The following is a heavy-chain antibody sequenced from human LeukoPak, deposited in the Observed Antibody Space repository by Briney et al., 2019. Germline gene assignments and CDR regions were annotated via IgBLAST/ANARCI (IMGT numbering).Heavy chain of an antibody. J-gene: IGHJ4*02. Sequence: PGGLRKLCCGAAGFTCGSYAMSWIRQAPGKGLEWVSAISGSGGSTYYADSVRGRFTISRDNSKNTLYLQMNSLRAEDTAVYYCAKDRMVRGVEPDYFDYWGQGTLVTVSS. CDR2: ISGSGGST. D-gene: IGHD3-10*01. CDR3: AKDRMVRGVEPDYFDY. CDR1: GFTCGSYA. V-gene: IGHV3-23*01.